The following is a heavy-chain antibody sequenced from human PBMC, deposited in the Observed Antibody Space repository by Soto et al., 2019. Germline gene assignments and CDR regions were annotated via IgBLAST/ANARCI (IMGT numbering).Heavy chain of an antibody. V-gene: IGHV3-30-3*01. J-gene: IGHJ4*02. CDR1: GFTFSSYA. CDR3: ARELAEADPRFDY. Sequence: QVQLVESGGGVVQPGRSLRLSCAASGFTFSSYAMHWVRQAPGKGLEWVAVISYDGSNKYYADSVKGRFTISRDNSKNTMYLQMNSLRAEDTAVYYCARELAEADPRFDYWGQGTLVTVSS. CDR2: ISYDGSNK. D-gene: IGHD6-13*01.